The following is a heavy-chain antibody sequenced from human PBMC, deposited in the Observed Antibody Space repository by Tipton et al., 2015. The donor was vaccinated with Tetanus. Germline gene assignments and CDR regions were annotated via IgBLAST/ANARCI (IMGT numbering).Heavy chain of an antibody. J-gene: IGHJ5*01. D-gene: IGHD3-10*01. V-gene: IGHV1-46*01. CDR3: ARTQDGYNSGWFDS. Sequence: QVQLVQSGAEVKKPGASVKVSCKASGYTFTRYYIHWVRQAPGQGLEWMGEINPSGGSTNYAQKFQDRVTMTRDTSTSTVYMDVRSLRSEDTAVYYCARTQDGYNSGWFDSWAREPCSPSPQ. CDR2: INPSGGST. CDR1: GYTFTRYY.